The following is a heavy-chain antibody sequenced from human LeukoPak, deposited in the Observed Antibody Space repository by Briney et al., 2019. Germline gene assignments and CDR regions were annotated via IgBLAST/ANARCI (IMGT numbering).Heavy chain of an antibody. CDR1: GYTFTDFG. D-gene: IGHD3-10*01. J-gene: IGHJ4*02. CDR3: ARSHYGSGSYYLFDY. CDR2: ISAYNGNT. Sequence: EASVKVSCKASGYTFTDFGVSWVRQAPGQGLEWMGWISAYNGNTNYAQKFQGRVTMTRDTSISTAYMELSRLRSDDTAVYYCARSHYGSGSYYLFDYWGQGTLVTVSS. V-gene: IGHV1-18*01.